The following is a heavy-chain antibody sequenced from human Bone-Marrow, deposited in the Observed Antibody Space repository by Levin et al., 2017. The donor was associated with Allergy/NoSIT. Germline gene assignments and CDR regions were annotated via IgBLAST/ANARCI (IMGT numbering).Heavy chain of an antibody. CDR2: IIPIFGTA. V-gene: IGHV1-69*01. CDR3: ARGEFWNGALFDY. J-gene: IGHJ4*02. D-gene: IGHD1-1*01. Sequence: KISCKASGGTFSSYAISWVRQAPGQGLEWMGGIIPIFGTANYAQKFQGRVTITADESTSTAYMELSSLRSEDTAVYYCARGEFWNGALFDYWGQGTLVTVSS. CDR1: GGTFSSYA.